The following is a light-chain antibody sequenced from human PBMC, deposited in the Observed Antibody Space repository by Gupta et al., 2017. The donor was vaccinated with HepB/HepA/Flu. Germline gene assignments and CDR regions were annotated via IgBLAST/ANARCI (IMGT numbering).Light chain of an antibody. CDR3: QLNYDWDTWT. V-gene: IGKV3-15*01. CDR1: QTVLSN. Sequence: EIVMTQSPDTLSVSPGERATLSCRASQTVLSNLAWYQHKPSQAPRLLIYRASIRDTGIPDRFCASGCGKEFPLTIRSRHSEDFAVYYFQLNYDWDTWTGGKGTKVEIK. J-gene: IGKJ1*01. CDR2: RAS.